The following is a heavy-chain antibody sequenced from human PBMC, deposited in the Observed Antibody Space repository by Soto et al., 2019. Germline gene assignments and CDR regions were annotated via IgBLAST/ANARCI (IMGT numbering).Heavy chain of an antibody. Sequence: GASVKVSCKASGYTFTGYYMHWVRQAPGQGLEWMGWINPNSGGTNYAQKFQGWVTMTRDTSISTAYMELSRLRSDDTAVYYCAREGREYSGQDAYDAFDIWGQGTMVTVSS. V-gene: IGHV1-2*04. D-gene: IGHD5-12*01. CDR3: AREGREYSGQDAYDAFDI. J-gene: IGHJ3*02. CDR1: GYTFTGYY. CDR2: INPNSGGT.